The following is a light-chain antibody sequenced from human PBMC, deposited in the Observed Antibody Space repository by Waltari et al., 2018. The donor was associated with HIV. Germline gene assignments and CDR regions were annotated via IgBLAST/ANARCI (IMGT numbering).Light chain of an antibody. CDR1: ALAKKY. Sequence: SYELTQPPSVSVSPGQAARITCSGDALAKKYAYWYQQKSGQAPVLVIYEDDKRPSGIPERFSASTSGTMATLTISGAQVEDEGDYYCYSTDSSGYHKVFGGGTK. CDR2: EDD. V-gene: IGLV3-10*01. CDR3: YSTDSSGYHKV. J-gene: IGLJ2*01.